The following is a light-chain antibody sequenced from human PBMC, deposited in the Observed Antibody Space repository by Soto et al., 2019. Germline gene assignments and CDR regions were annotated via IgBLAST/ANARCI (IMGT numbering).Light chain of an antibody. V-gene: IGKV1-5*03. CDR3: QQYNSYSRT. CDR2: KAS. CDR1: QSISSW. Sequence: DIQMTQSPSTLSAPVGDRVTITCRASQSISSWLAWYQQKPGKAPKLLIYKASSLESGVPSRFSGSGSGTEFTRTISSLQPDDFATYYCQQYNSYSRTFGQGTKVEIK. J-gene: IGKJ1*01.